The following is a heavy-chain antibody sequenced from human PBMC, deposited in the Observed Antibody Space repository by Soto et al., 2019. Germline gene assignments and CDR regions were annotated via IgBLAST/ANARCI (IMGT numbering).Heavy chain of an antibody. J-gene: IGHJ6*02. CDR1: GDSVSSNSAA. CDR2: TFYRSKWYN. Sequence: SQTLSLTCVISGDSVSSNSAAWNWIRQSPSRGLEWLGRTFYRSKWYNEYAVSMQSRVTINPDTSKNHFSLRLNSVTPDDTAVYYCARGSRPIRYYHYYGMDVWGQGTTVTVSS. V-gene: IGHV6-1*01. CDR3: ARGSRPIRYYHYYGMDV. D-gene: IGHD3-3*02.